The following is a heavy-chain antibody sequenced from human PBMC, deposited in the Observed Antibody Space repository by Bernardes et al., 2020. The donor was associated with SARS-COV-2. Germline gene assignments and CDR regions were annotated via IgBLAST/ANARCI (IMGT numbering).Heavy chain of an antibody. V-gene: IGHV3-23*01. CDR2: ISGSGGST. Sequence: SLRLSCAASGFTFRSYAMSWVRQAPGKGLEWVSAISGSGGSTYYADSVKGRFTISRDNSKNTLYLQMNSLRAEDTAVYYCAKDHLAVAGIYYYYYGMDVWGQGTTVTVSS. D-gene: IGHD6-19*01. J-gene: IGHJ6*02. CDR3: AKDHLAVAGIYYYYYGMDV. CDR1: GFTFRSYA.